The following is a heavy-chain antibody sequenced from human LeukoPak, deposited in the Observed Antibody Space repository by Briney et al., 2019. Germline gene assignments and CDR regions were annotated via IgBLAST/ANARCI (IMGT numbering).Heavy chain of an antibody. V-gene: IGHV1-18*01. J-gene: IGHJ4*02. CDR2: INNDKGNT. CDR3: ARGGPNRSGWTLDY. D-gene: IGHD6-19*01. Sequence: GASVKVSCKASGYTFTSYGISWVRQAPGQGLEWMGWINNDKGNTESSQQFQGRVTITWDTSATTAYMELNSLRSEDTAVYYCARGGPNRSGWTLDYWGQGTLVTVSS. CDR1: GYTFTSYG.